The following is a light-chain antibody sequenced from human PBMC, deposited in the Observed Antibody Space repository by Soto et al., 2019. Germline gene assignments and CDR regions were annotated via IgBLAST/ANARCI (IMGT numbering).Light chain of an antibody. Sequence: EVMLTQSPGTLSLSPGERATLSCRASQSVSSNYLAWYQQKSGQAPRLLIYGASNRATGIPDRFSGSGSGTDFTLTIRRLEPEDFSVYYCQQYDTSPRTFGQGPKVDFK. CDR2: GAS. J-gene: IGKJ1*01. V-gene: IGKV3-20*01. CDR3: QQYDTSPRT. CDR1: QSVSSNY.